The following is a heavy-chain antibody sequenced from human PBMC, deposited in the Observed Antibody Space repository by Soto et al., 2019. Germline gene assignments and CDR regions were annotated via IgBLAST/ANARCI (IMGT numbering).Heavy chain of an antibody. CDR3: ARGQGYSYLPHAFDI. D-gene: IGHD5-18*01. CDR1: GFTFNSYS. V-gene: IGHV3-48*02. CDR2: ISSSSSII. J-gene: IGHJ3*02. Sequence: GGSLRLSCAASGFTFNSYSMNWVRQAPGKGLEWVSYISSSSSIIYYADSVKGRFTISRDNAKNSLYLQMNSLRDEDTAVYYCARGQGYSYLPHAFDIWGQGTMVTVSS.